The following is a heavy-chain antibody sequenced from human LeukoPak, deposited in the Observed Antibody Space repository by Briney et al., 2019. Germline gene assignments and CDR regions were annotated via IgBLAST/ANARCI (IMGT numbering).Heavy chain of an antibody. V-gene: IGHV3-23*01. CDR3: AKSPGYQLLLNSWFDP. CDR2: ISGSGGST. Sequence: GGSLRLSCAASGFTFSSYAMSWVRQAPGKGLEWVSAISGSGGSTYYADSVKGRFTISRDNSKNTLYLQMNSLRAEDTAVYYCAKSPGYQLLLNSWFDPWGQGTLVTVSS. D-gene: IGHD2-2*01. J-gene: IGHJ5*02. CDR1: GFTFSSYA.